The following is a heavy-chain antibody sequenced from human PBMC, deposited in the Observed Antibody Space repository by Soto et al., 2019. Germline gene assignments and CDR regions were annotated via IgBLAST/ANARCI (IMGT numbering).Heavy chain of an antibody. V-gene: IGHV1-69*06. CDR3: ATSEMATMVYFDY. CDR2: IIPIFGTA. CDR1: GGTFSSYA. J-gene: IGHJ4*02. D-gene: IGHD5-12*01. Sequence: QVQLVQSGAEVKKPGSSVKVSSKASGGTFSSYAISWVRQAPGQGLEWMGGIIPIFGTANYAQKFQGRVTITAYKSTSTAYMELSSLRSEDTAVYYCATSEMATMVYFDYWGQGTLVTVSS.